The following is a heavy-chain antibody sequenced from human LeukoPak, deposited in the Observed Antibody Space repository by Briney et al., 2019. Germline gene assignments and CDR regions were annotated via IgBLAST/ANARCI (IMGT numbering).Heavy chain of an antibody. J-gene: IGHJ6*02. V-gene: IGHV1-69*13. D-gene: IGHD1-26*01. Sequence: GASVKVSCKASGGTFSSYSISWVRQAPGQGLEWMGGIIPIFDTADYAQKFQGRATITADESTSTAYMELSSLRSEDTAVFYCARISLGAIWGYYYGMDVWGQGTTVTVSS. CDR3: ARISLGAIWGYYYGMDV. CDR2: IIPIFDTA. CDR1: GGTFSSYS.